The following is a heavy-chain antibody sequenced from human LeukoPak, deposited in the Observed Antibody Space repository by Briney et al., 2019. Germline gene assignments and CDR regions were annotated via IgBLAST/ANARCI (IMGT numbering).Heavy chain of an antibody. CDR3: ARASYSYDINGWVPFDY. J-gene: IGHJ4*02. D-gene: IGHD3-22*01. CDR2: INYSGST. V-gene: IGHV4-59*08. Sequence: PSETLSLTCTVSGGSITSYYWSWIRQPPGKGLEWIGYINYSGSTNYNPSLKSRVTISGDTSKNQFSLRLSSVTAADTAVYYCARASYSYDINGWVPFDYWGQGTLVTVSS. CDR1: GGSITSYY.